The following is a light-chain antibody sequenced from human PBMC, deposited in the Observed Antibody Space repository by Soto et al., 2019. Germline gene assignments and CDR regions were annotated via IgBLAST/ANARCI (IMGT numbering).Light chain of an antibody. V-gene: IGKV3-11*01. CDR1: QFLSSY. CDR2: DTS. CDR3: HQRNK. J-gene: IGKJ5*01. Sequence: EVLLAQSPATLSLAPVERATLSCRASQFLSSYLAWYQQKPGQPPRLLIYDTSNRATGIPARFSGSQSGTDFTLTISSLEPEDFGVYFCHQRNKFGQGTRLEIK.